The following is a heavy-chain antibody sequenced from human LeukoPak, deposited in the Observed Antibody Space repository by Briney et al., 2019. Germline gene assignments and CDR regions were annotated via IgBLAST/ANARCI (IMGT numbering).Heavy chain of an antibody. Sequence: GGSLRLSRAASGFTFSSYAMRWVRQAPGKGLEWVSAIICSGCSTYYADSVKRRFTISRDNSKNTLYLQMNSLRAEDTAVYYCAKEWQQLSYYFDYWGQGTLVTVSS. V-gene: IGHV3-23*01. CDR2: IICSGCST. D-gene: IGHD6-13*01. CDR1: GFTFSSYA. CDR3: AKEWQQLSYYFDY. J-gene: IGHJ4*02.